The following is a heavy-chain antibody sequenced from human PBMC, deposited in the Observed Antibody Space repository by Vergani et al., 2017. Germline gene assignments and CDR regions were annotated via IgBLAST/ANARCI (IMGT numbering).Heavy chain of an antibody. D-gene: IGHD1-26*01. J-gene: IGHJ6*03. CDR1: GFTFSSYA. V-gene: IGHV3-23*01. Sequence: EVQLLESGGGLVQPGGSLRLSCAASGFTFSSYAMSWVRQAPGKGLGWVSAISGSGGSTYYADSVKGRFTISRDNSKNTLYLQMNSLRAEDTAVYYCAKGGIVGATTFYYYYCMDVWGKGTTVTVSS. CDR2: ISGSGGST. CDR3: AKGGIVGATTFYYYYCMDV.